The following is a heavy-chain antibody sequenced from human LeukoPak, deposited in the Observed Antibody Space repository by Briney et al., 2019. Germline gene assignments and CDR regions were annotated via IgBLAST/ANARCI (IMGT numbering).Heavy chain of an antibody. CDR3: ATSSGPYYYGSGKTP. Sequence: GGSLRLSCAASGFTFSSYAMHWVRQAPGKGLEWVAVISYDGSNKYYADSVKGRFTISRDNSKNTLYLQMNSLRAEDTAVYYCATSSGPYYYGSGKTPWGQGTLDTVSS. CDR2: ISYDGSNK. J-gene: IGHJ5*02. CDR1: GFTFSSYA. V-gene: IGHV3-30*04. D-gene: IGHD3-10*01.